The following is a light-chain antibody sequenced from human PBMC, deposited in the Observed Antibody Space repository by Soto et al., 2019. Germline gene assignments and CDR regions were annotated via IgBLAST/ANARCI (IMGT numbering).Light chain of an antibody. CDR3: QHRNNWPPGAA. CDR1: QNVYSY. J-gene: IGKJ4*01. V-gene: IGKV3-11*01. CDR2: DAS. Sequence: EIVLTQSPATLSLSRGDRATLSCRASQNVYSYLAWYQQKPGQAPRLLIYDASNTATGIPARFSGSGSGTDVTLTISSLEPEDVGVYYCQHRNNWPPGAAFGGGTKVEIK.